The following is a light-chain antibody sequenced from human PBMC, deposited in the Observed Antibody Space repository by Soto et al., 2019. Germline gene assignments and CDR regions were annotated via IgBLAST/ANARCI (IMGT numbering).Light chain of an antibody. CDR1: RSVSTN. Sequence: DIILTQSPAIVSVSPGERATLSCRASRSVSTNLAWYQHKHGQAPSLLIFGASTRVTDIPPRFSGTGSGTEFSLTINYLKSEDFGIYYGQHDEKTVPPVTFGGGTKVEI. CDR3: QHDEKTVPPVT. J-gene: IGKJ4*01. CDR2: GAS. V-gene: IGKV3D-15*01.